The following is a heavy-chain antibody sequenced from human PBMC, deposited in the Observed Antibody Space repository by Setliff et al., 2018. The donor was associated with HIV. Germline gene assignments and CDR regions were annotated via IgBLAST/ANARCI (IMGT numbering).Heavy chain of an antibody. Sequence: RASVKVSCKASGYSFTDYYIHWVQQAPGQGLEWMGWINPKSDGTNYAQKLQSRVTMTTDTSTSTADMELRSLRSDDTAVYYCARDYYESSGYIFFPGRPDYWGQGTLVTVSS. CDR3: ARDYYESSGYIFFPGRPDY. CDR1: GYSFTDYY. D-gene: IGHD3-22*01. CDR2: INPKSDGT. V-gene: IGHV1-2*02. J-gene: IGHJ4*02.